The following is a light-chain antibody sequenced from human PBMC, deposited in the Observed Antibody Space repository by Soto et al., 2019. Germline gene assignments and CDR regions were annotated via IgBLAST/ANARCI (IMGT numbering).Light chain of an antibody. CDR3: QYYGSSPRT. CDR2: GAS. Sequence: EIVLTQSPGTLSLSPGERATLSCRASQSVSSAFFAWYQQRPGQAPRLLIYGASSRATGIPDRFSGSGSVTDFTLIISRLEPEDFAVYYCQYYGSSPRTFGQGTRLEIK. J-gene: IGKJ5*01. CDR1: QSVSSAF. V-gene: IGKV3-20*01.